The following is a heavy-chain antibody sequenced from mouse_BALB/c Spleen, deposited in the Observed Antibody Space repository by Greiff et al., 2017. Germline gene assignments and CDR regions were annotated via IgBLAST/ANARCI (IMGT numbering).Heavy chain of an antibody. J-gene: IGHJ4*01. CDR1: GYSITSDYA. CDR3: ARGGGDY. CDR2: ISYSGST. V-gene: IGHV3-2*02. Sequence: EVQPQESGPGLVKPSQSLSLTCTVTGYSITSDYAWNWIRQFPGNKLEWMGYISYSGSTSYNPSLKSRISITRDTSKNQFFLQLNSVTTEDTATYYCARGGGDYWGQGTSVTVSS.